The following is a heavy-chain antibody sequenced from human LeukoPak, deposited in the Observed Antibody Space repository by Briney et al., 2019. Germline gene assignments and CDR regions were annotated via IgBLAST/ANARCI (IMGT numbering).Heavy chain of an antibody. Sequence: ASVKVSCKASGYTFTTYGMNWVRQAPGQGLEWMGWISAYNGNTNYAQKLQGRVTMTTDTSTSTAYMELRSLRSDDTAVYYCARDLFSYMVRGVSKRRWFDPWGQGTLVTVSS. D-gene: IGHD3-10*01. CDR3: ARDLFSYMVRGVSKRRWFDP. CDR2: ISAYNGNT. J-gene: IGHJ5*02. CDR1: GYTFTTYG. V-gene: IGHV1-18*01.